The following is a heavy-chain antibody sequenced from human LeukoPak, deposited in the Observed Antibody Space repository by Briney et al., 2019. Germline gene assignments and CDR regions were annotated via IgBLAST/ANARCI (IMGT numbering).Heavy chain of an antibody. J-gene: IGHJ4*02. Sequence: SETLSLTCAVSGGSISSGGYSWSWIRQPPEKGLEWIGYIHYSDSYYNPSLRSRVTILVDTSKNQFSLKLSSVTAADTAVYYCASHSGGYAYWGQGTLVTVSS. CDR1: GGSISSGGYS. D-gene: IGHD5-12*01. CDR2: IHYSDS. V-gene: IGHV4-30-4*07. CDR3: ASHSGGYAY.